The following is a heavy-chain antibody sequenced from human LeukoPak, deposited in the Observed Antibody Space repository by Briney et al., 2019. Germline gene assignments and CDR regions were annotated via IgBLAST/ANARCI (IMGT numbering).Heavy chain of an antibody. CDR1: GFTFSSYG. Sequence: GGSLRLSCAASGFTFSSYGMHWVRQAPGKGLEWVAVIWYDGSNKYYADSVKGRFTISRDNSKNTLYLQMNSLRAEDTAVNYCARAPPDPYYYDSSGSGLDPWGQGTLVTVSS. V-gene: IGHV3-33*01. CDR2: IWYDGSNK. CDR3: ARAPPDPYYYDSSGSGLDP. J-gene: IGHJ5*02. D-gene: IGHD3-22*01.